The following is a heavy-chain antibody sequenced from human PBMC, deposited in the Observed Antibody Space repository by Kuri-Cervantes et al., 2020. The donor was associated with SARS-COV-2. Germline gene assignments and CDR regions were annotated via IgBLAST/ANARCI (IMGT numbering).Heavy chain of an antibody. V-gene: IGHV1-2*02. D-gene: IGHD5-24*01. Sequence: ASVKVSCKASGYTFTGYYLHWVRQAPGQGLEWMGWIDPNSGGTNSAQNFQGRVTLTRDTSISTVYMELSRLRSDDTAVYYCARGGFRLATMSSGEDYRGQGTLVTVSS. CDR3: ARGGFRLATMSSGEDY. CDR1: GYTFTGYY. J-gene: IGHJ4*02. CDR2: IDPNSGGT.